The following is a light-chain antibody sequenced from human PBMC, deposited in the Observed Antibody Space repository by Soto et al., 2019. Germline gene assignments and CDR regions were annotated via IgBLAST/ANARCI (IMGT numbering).Light chain of an antibody. CDR1: QSVGSY. Sequence: PGERATLSCRASQSVGSYLAWYQQKPGQAPRLVIYDASKRATGIPARVSGSGSGTDFTLAISSLQPEDFAVYYCKQRSSWPPLTFGGGTKVEIK. CDR2: DAS. V-gene: IGKV3-11*01. CDR3: KQRSSWPPLT. J-gene: IGKJ4*01.